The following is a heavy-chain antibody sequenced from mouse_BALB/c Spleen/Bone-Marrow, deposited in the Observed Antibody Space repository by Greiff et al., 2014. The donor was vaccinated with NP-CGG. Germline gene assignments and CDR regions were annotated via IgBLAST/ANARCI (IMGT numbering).Heavy chain of an antibody. J-gene: IGHJ4*01. CDR2: INPYNDGT. Sequence: EVQLQESGPELVKPGASVKMFCKASGYTFTSYIMHWVKQKPGQGLEWIGYINPYNDGTKYNEKFKGKATLTSDKSSSTAYMELSSLTSEDSAVYYCARRWLPYAMDYWGQGTSVTVSS. D-gene: IGHD2-3*01. CDR3: ARRWLPYAMDY. V-gene: IGHV1-14*01. CDR1: GYTFTSYI.